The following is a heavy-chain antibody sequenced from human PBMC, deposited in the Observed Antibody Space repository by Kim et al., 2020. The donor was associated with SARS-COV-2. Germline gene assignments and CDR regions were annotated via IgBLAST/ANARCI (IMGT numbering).Heavy chain of an antibody. V-gene: IGHV3-15*01. D-gene: IGHD2-2*01. J-gene: IGHJ4*02. CDR3: TTDLHRGYCSSTSCSRSDY. Sequence: GRFTISRDESKNTLYLQMNSLKTEDTAVYYCTTDLHRGYCSSTSCSRSDYWGQGTLVTVSS.